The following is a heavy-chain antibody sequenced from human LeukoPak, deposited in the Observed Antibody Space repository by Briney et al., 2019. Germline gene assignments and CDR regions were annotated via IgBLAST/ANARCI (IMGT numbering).Heavy chain of an antibody. CDR2: INSDGRST. V-gene: IGHV3-74*01. CDR1: GFSFSTNW. Sequence: GGSLRLSCAASGFSFSTNWMHWVRQAPGKGLAWVSEINSDGRSTSYADSVKGRFTISRDNAKNTMYLQMNSLRANDTAVYYCARGCSSTKCPADYWGLGTLVTVSS. J-gene: IGHJ4*02. D-gene: IGHD2-2*01. CDR3: ARGCSSTKCPADY.